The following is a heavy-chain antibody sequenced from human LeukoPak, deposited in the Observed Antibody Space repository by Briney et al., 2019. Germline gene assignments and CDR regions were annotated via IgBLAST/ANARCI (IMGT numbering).Heavy chain of an antibody. CDR3: ARHGPAGPYYFDY. J-gene: IGHJ4*02. CDR2: IYYSGST. V-gene: IGHV4-39*01. Sequence: NPSETLSLTCTVSGGSISSSSYYWGWIRQPPGKGLEWIGSIYYSGSTYYNPSLKSRVTISVDTSKNQFSLKLSSVTAADTAVYSCARHGPAGPYYFDYWGQGTLVTVSS. CDR1: GGSISSSSYY.